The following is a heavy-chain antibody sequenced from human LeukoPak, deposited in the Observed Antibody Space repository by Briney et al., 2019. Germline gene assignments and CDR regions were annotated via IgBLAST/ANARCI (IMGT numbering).Heavy chain of an antibody. CDR1: GGSISSGNW. V-gene: IGHV4-4*02. D-gene: IGHD2/OR15-2a*01. J-gene: IGHJ4*02. Sequence: SETLSLTCAVSGGSISSGNWCRGGRQPPRRGLEWILEIFHSGSTTYNESLKSRVTISVDKSKNQLSLKLSDVTAADTAVYYCARIEGNTGFDYWGQGTLVTVSS. CDR3: ARIEGNTGFDY. CDR2: IFHSGST.